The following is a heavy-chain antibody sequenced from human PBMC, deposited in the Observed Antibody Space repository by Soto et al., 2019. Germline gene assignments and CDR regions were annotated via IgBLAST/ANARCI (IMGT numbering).Heavy chain of an antibody. J-gene: IGHJ4*02. Sequence: QVQLQQWAAGLLSPSGTLSLTSASSVGPFSGYYGGGFRQPPGKGRGRIGETNLSGRTNSNPSVKSRVTVSVDRSKNQFSLTLSSVTAADTAVYACERGRTFRYWGRGTLVTVSS. CDR2: TNLSGRT. CDR1: VGPFSGYY. CDR3: ERGRTFRY. V-gene: IGHV4-34*01.